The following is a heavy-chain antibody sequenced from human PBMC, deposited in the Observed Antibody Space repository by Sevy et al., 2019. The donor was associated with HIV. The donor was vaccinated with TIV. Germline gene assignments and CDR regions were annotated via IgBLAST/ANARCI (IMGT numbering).Heavy chain of an antibody. CDR1: GFIFTTYE. CDR3: ARARDYYDSSGPYYFDY. Sequence: GGSLRLSCSASGFIFTTYEMNWVRQAPGKGLEWISYITSSGSTIYYADSVKGRFTISRDNVKNSLYLQMNNLRAEDTAVYYCARARDYYDSSGPYYFDYWGRGTLVTVSS. D-gene: IGHD3-22*01. CDR2: ITSSGSTI. V-gene: IGHV3-48*03. J-gene: IGHJ4*02.